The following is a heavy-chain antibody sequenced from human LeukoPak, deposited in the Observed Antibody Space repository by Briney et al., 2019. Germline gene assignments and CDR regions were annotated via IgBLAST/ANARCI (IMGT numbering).Heavy chain of an antibody. CDR1: GFTFSSYS. CDR2: ISSSSSTI. Sequence: PGGSLRLSCAASGFTFSSYSMNWVRQAPGKGLEWVSYISSSSSTIYYADSVKGRFTISRDNAKNSLYLQMNSLRAEDTAVYYCASNSGWYGGYWGQGTLVTVSS. D-gene: IGHD6-19*01. CDR3: ASNSGWYGGY. V-gene: IGHV3-48*01. J-gene: IGHJ4*02.